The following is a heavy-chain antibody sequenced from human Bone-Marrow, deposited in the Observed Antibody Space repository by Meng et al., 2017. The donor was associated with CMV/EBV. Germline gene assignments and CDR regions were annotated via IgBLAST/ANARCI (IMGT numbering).Heavy chain of an antibody. CDR2: ISSSSSYI. D-gene: IGHD3-9*01. CDR1: GFTFSSYS. Sequence: GESLKISCAASGFTFSSYSMNWVRQAPGKGLEWVSSISSSSSYIYYADSVKGRFTISRDNAKNSLYLQMNSLRAEDTAVYYCARDNDWGPDYWGQGTLDTVSS. J-gene: IGHJ4*02. CDR3: ARDNDWGPDY. V-gene: IGHV3-21*01.